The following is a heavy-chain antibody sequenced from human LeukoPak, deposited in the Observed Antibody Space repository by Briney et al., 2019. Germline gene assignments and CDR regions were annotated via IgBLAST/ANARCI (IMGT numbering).Heavy chain of an antibody. D-gene: IGHD3-22*01. J-gene: IGHJ4*02. CDR3: ARTYFYDSGGHYY. Sequence: GSLRLSCAASGFTFSSYAMSWVRQAPGKGLEWVSAISASGGTTYYADSVKGRFTISRDNSKNTLYLQMNSLRAEDTAVYYCARTYFYDSGGHYYWGQGTLVTVSS. V-gene: IGHV3-23*01. CDR2: ISASGGTT. CDR1: GFTFSSYA.